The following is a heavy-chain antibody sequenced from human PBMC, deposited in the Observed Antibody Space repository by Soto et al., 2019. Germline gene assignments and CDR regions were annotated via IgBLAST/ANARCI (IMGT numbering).Heavy chain of an antibody. CDR2: ITPIFGTA. D-gene: IGHD3-22*01. J-gene: IGHJ3*02. Sequence: SVKVSCKASGGTFSSYAISWVRQAPGQGLEWMGGITPIFGTANYAQKFQGRVTITADKSTSTAYMELSSLRSEDTAVYYCATDSYYYDSSGYYFPVGAFDIWG. CDR3: ATDSYYYDSSGYYFPVGAFDI. V-gene: IGHV1-69*06. CDR1: GGTFSSYA.